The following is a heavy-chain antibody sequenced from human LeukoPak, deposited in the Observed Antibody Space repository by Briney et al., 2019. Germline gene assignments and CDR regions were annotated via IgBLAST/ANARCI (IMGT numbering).Heavy chain of an antibody. CDR3: SRESGAFCPFGY. Sequence: SGTLSLTCGVSGGSISGTNWWSWVRQPPGRGLEWIGEISLTGQTNYNPSLNGRVTMSLDKPSNQLSLNLTSVTAADTATYYCSRESGAFCPFGYWGQGTLVIVSS. CDR1: GGSISGTNW. D-gene: IGHD1-26*01. CDR2: ISLTGQT. J-gene: IGHJ4*02. V-gene: IGHV4-4*02.